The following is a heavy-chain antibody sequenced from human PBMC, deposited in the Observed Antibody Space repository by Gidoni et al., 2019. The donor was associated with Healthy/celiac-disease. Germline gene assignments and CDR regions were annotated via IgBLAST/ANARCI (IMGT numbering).Heavy chain of an antibody. Sequence: QVQLQESGPGLVTPSEPLSLTCTVSGGSISSYYWSWIRQPPGKGLEWIGYIYYSGSTNYNPSLKSRVTISVDTSKNQFSLKLSSVTAADTAVYYCARDGTYYYDSSGYYRRGAAFDIWGQGTMVTVSS. CDR1: GGSISSYY. CDR3: ARDGTYYYDSSGYYRRGAAFDI. V-gene: IGHV4-59*01. J-gene: IGHJ3*02. D-gene: IGHD3-22*01. CDR2: IYYSGST.